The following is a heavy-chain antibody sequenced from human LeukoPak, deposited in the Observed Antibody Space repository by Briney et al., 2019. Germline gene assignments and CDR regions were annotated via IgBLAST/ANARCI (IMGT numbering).Heavy chain of an antibody. CDR2: IYYSGST. V-gene: IGHV4-59*08. CDR1: GGSISSYY. CDR3: ARGSGSYYQHFDY. D-gene: IGHD1-26*01. J-gene: IGHJ4*02. Sequence: TETLSLTCTVSGGSISSYYWSWIRQPPGKGLEWIGYIYYSGSTNYNPSLKSRVTISVDTSKNQFSLKLSSVTAADTAVYYCARGSGSYYQHFDYWGQGTLVTVSS.